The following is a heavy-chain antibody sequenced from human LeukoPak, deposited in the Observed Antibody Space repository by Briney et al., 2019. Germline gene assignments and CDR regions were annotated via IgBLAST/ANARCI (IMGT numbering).Heavy chain of an antibody. CDR2: MDTGGNT. CDR1: SDSISGYS. D-gene: IGHD3-9*01. Sequence: SETLSLTCTVSSDSISGYSWNWIRQPAGKGLEWIGRMDTGGNTNFIPSLKSRLTMSADTPKNQLSLKLTSVTAADTAVYYCAKERRHFYRESTGFYPTGFYVDNWGRGILVTVSS. J-gene: IGHJ4*02. CDR3: AKERRHFYRESTGFYPTGFYVDN. V-gene: IGHV4-4*07.